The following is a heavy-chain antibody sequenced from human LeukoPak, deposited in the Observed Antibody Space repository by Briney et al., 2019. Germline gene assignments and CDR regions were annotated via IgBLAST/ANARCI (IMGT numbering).Heavy chain of an antibody. J-gene: IGHJ4*02. CDR1: GFTFDDYG. V-gene: IGHV3-21*01. CDR3: ARDLKLSYYYDSSGYYFDY. D-gene: IGHD3-22*01. Sequence: AGGSLRLSCAASGFTFDDYGMNWVRQAPGKGLEWVSSISSSSSYIYYADSVKGRFTISRDNAKNSLYLQMNSLRAEDTAVYYCARDLKLSYYYDSSGYYFDYWGQGTLVTVSS. CDR2: ISSSSSYI.